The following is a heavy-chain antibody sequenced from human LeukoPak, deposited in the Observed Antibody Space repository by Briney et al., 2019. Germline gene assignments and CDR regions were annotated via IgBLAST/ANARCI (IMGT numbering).Heavy chain of an antibody. CDR3: ARDPVEWELLLDY. CDR1: GFTFSSYA. D-gene: IGHD1-26*01. Sequence: GGSLRLSCAASGFTFSSYAMSWVRQAPGKRLEWVANMNIDGSEKYYADSMKGRFSISRDNARNSVYLQMNSLRVDDTAVYYCARDPVEWELLLDYWGQGTLVTVSS. J-gene: IGHJ4*02. CDR2: MNIDGSEK. V-gene: IGHV3-7*01.